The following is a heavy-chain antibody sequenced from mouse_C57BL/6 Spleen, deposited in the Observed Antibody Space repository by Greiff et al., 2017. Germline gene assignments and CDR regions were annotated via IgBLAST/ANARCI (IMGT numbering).Heavy chain of an antibody. CDR2: FHPYNDDT. CDR1: GYTFTTYS. Sequence: QVQLQQSGAELVKPGASVKMSCKASGYTFTTYSIEWMKQNPGKSLEWIGNFHPYNDDTKYNEKFKGKATLTVEKSSSTAYLELSRLTSDDAAVYYCARRGTTVDHWYFDVWGTGTTVTVSS. D-gene: IGHD1-1*01. V-gene: IGHV1-47*01. J-gene: IGHJ1*03. CDR3: ARRGTTVDHWYFDV.